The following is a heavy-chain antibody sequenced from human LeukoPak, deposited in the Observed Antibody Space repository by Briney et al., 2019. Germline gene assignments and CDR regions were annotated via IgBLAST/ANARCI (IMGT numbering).Heavy chain of an antibody. J-gene: IGHJ6*02. Sequence: GGSLRLSCAASGFTFSSYWMSWVRQAPGKGLEWVANIKQDGSEKYYVDSGKGRFTISRDNAKNSLYLQMNSLRAEDTAVYYCARDGSETDYDFWSGYYNPAGYYYYYGMDVWGQGTTVTVSS. CDR1: GFTFSSYW. CDR2: IKQDGSEK. CDR3: ARDGSETDYDFWSGYYNPAGYYYYYGMDV. V-gene: IGHV3-7*01. D-gene: IGHD3-3*01.